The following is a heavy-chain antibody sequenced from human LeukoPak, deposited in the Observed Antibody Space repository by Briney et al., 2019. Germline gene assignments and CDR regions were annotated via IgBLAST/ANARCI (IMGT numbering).Heavy chain of an antibody. D-gene: IGHD2-2*01. Sequence: GGSLRLSCAASGFSFGGHYMSWLRQAPGKGPEWISYISGNGGDIAYADSVKGRFTISRDNAKNSLYLQMNSLRAEDTAVYYCARGSSTSSWGQGTLVTVSS. CDR1: GFSFGGHY. CDR2: ISGNGGDI. J-gene: IGHJ5*02. CDR3: ARGSSTSS. V-gene: IGHV3-11*04.